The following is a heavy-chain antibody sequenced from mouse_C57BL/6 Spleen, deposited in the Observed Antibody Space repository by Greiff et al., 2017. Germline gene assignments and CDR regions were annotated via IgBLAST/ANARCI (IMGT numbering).Heavy chain of an antibody. CDR1: GYTFTSYW. Sequence: QVQLQQPGAELVMPGASVKLSCKASGYTFTSYWMHWVKQRPGQGLEWIGEIDPSDSYTNYNQKFKDKSTLTVDKSSSTAYMQLSSLTSEDYAVYYCARDLRSSRAMDYWGQGTSVTVSS. CDR3: ARDLRSSRAMDY. V-gene: IGHV1-69*01. D-gene: IGHD1-1*01. CDR2: IDPSDSYT. J-gene: IGHJ4*01.